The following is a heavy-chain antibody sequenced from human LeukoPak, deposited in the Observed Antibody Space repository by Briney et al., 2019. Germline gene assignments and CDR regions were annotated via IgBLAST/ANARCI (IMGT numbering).Heavy chain of an antibody. CDR2: IKQDGSEK. Sequence: GGSLRLSCAASGFTFSSFWMSWVRQAPGTGLERVANIKQDGSEKYYVDSVKGRFTISRDDAKNSLYLQMNSLRVEDTAVYYCARKAGDCWGQGTLVIVSS. V-gene: IGHV3-7*01. CDR3: ARKAGDC. J-gene: IGHJ4*02. CDR1: GFTFSSFW.